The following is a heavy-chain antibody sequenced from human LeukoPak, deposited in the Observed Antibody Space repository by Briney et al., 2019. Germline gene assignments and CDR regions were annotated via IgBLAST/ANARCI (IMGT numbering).Heavy chain of an antibody. D-gene: IGHD3-22*01. CDR2: IYTSGST. CDR3: ARMYYYDSSGPPLGWFDP. J-gene: IGHJ5*02. Sequence: SETLSLTCTVSGGSISSYYWSWIRQPAGKGLEWIGRIYTSGSTNYNPSPKSRVTMSVDTSKNQFSLKLSSVTAADTAVYYCARMYYYDSSGPPLGWFDPWGQGTLVTVSS. CDR1: GGSISSYY. V-gene: IGHV4-4*07.